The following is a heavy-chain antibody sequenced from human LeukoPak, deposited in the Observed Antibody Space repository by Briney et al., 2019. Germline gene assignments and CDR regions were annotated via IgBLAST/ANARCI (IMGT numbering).Heavy chain of an antibody. Sequence: QAGGSLRLSCAASGFTFSSYSMNWVRQAPGKGLEWVSYISSSSSTIYYADSVKGRFTISRDNAKNSLYLQMNSLRAEDTAVYYCARVSYDILTGFDYWGQGTLVTVSS. J-gene: IGHJ4*02. CDR3: ARVSYDILTGFDY. V-gene: IGHV3-48*04. D-gene: IGHD3-9*01. CDR1: GFTFSSYS. CDR2: ISSSSSTI.